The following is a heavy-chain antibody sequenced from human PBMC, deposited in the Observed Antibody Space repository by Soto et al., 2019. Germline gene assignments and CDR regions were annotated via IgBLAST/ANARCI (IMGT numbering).Heavy chain of an antibody. CDR1: GFTVSSNY. Sequence: HPGGSLRLSCAASGFTVSSNYMSWVRQAPGKGLEWVSVIYSGGSTYYADSVKGRFTISRDNSKNTLYLQMNSLRAEDTAVYYCARDRVDRSYMGYYYGMDVWGQGTTVTVS. V-gene: IGHV3-53*01. J-gene: IGHJ6*02. CDR2: IYSGGST. CDR3: ARDRVDRSYMGYYYGMDV. D-gene: IGHD2-2*02.